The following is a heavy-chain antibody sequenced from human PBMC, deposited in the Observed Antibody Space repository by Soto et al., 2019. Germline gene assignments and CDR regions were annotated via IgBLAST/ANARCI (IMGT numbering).Heavy chain of an antibody. CDR2: ISGSGGTT. Sequence: PGXSLRLSCAASGFTFSIYAMSWVRQAPVKGLEWVSAISGSGGTTYYADSVKGRFTISRDKSKNTLFLQMNSLRAEDTAVYYCAKDPLDYWGQGTLVTVSS. V-gene: IGHV3-23*01. J-gene: IGHJ4*02. CDR1: GFTFSIYA. CDR3: AKDPLDY.